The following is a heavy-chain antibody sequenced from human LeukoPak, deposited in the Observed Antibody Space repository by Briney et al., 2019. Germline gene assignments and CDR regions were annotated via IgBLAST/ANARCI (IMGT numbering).Heavy chain of an antibody. CDR1: SGSFSPYL. V-gene: IGHV4-34*01. CDR3: ARRRNWNDVLDS. D-gene: IGHD1-1*01. Sequence: SDTLSLTCAVYSGSFSPYLWSWVRQPPGKGLEWIAEISHSGNANYNPSLKSRVAISVDPSKNQFSLTMNSVTAADTAVYYCARRRNWNDVLDSWGQGTLVTVSS. CDR2: ISHSGNA. J-gene: IGHJ4*02.